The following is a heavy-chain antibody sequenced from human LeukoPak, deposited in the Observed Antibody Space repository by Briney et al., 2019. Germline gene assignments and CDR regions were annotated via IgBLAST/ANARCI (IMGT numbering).Heavy chain of an antibody. CDR2: IDWDDDK. J-gene: IGHJ4*02. Sequence: SGPALVKPTQTLTLTCTSSGFSLSTSSMCVSWIRQPPGKALEWLARIDWDDDKYYSTSLKTRLTISKDTSKKQVVLTMTNMDPVDTATYYCARHASGELDYWGQGTLVTVSS. CDR3: ARHASGELDY. V-gene: IGHV2-70*11. CDR1: GFSLSTSSMC. D-gene: IGHD1-26*01.